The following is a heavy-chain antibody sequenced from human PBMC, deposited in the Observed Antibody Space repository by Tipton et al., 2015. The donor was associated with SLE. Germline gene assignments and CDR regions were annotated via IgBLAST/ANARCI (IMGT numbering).Heavy chain of an antibody. CDR3: VTDTTLNN. D-gene: IGHD1-1*01. CDR1: GFSFTDYA. Sequence: LSLTCAASGFSFTDYAMNWVRQAPGEGLEWVSGTGVGGGETYYADSVRGHITISRDNSKNTLYLQINSLRAEDTAVYYCVTDTTLNNWGQGTLVTVSS. V-gene: IGHV3-23*01. CDR2: TGVGGGET. J-gene: IGHJ4*02.